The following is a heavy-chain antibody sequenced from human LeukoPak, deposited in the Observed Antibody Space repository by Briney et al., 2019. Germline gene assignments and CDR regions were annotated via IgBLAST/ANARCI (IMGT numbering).Heavy chain of an antibody. CDR1: GGSVTSTNW. CDR2: INHSGST. Sequence: SGTLSLTCGVSGGSVTSTNWWTWVRQPPGKGLEWIGEINHSGSTNYNPSLKSRITISVDTSKNQFSLKLSSVTAADTAVYYCAREDSYYYDSSGYSGWFDPWGQGTLVTVSS. CDR3: AREDSYYYDSSGYSGWFDP. J-gene: IGHJ5*02. V-gene: IGHV4-4*02. D-gene: IGHD3-22*01.